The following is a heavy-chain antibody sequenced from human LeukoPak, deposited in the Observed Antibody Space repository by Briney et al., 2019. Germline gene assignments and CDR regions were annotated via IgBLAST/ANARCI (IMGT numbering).Heavy chain of an antibody. CDR1: GFTFSTYA. Sequence: PGGSLRLSCAASGFTFSTYAMNWVRQAPGKGLEWVSSISGSAYYTNYADSVKGRFTISRDNAKNSLYLQMNSLRAEDTAVYYCARFYCSSWCQYENIYYYYYMDVWGKGTTVTISS. V-gene: IGHV3-21*01. CDR3: ARFYCSSWCQYENIYYYYYMDV. J-gene: IGHJ6*03. CDR2: ISGSAYYT. D-gene: IGHD6-13*01.